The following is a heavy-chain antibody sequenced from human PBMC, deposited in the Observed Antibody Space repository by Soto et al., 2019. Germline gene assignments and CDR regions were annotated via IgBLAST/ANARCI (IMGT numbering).Heavy chain of an antibody. V-gene: IGHV4-4*07. CDR3: VASLAASGLNWLDP. CDR1: GGSISEKY. D-gene: IGHD6-13*01. CDR2: IFANGHT. J-gene: IGHJ5*02. Sequence: PSETLSLTCIVSGGSISEKYWNWVRQPPGKGLEWIGLIFANGHTDYNPSLKSRVTMSVDASKNQFSLMLTSMTAADTAVYYCVASLAASGLNWLDPWGRGTLVTVSS.